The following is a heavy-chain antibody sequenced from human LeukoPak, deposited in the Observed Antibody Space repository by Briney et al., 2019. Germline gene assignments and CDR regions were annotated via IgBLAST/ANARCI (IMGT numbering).Heavy chain of an antibody. CDR1: GYTFTSYA. J-gene: IGHJ4*02. D-gene: IGHD5-18*01. CDR2: IIPIFGTA. CDR3: ARTSGYSYGYNY. Sequence: SVKVSCKASGYTFTSYAISWVRQAPGQGLEWMGGIIPIFGTANYAQKFQGRVTITADESTSTAYMELSSLRSEDTAVYYCARTSGYSYGYNYWGQGTLVTVSS. V-gene: IGHV1-69*13.